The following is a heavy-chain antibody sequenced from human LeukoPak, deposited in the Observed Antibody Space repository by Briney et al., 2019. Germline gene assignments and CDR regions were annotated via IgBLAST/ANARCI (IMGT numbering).Heavy chain of an antibody. D-gene: IGHD2-15*01. V-gene: IGHV4-39*07. CDR2: IYYSGST. Sequence: SETLSLTCTVSGGSISSSSYYWGWIRQPPGKGLEWIGIIYYSGSTYYNPSLKSRVTISVDTSKNQFSLKLSSVTAADTAVYYCASPGYCSGSVCYSGYLQHWGQGTLVTVST. CDR1: GGSISSSSYY. CDR3: ASPGYCSGSVCYSGYLQH. J-gene: IGHJ1*01.